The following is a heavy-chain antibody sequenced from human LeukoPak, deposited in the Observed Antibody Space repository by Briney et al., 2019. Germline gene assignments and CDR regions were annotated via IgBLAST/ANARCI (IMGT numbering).Heavy chain of an antibody. V-gene: IGHV3-23*01. CDR2: ISGSGGSA. J-gene: IGHJ4*02. Sequence: GGSLRLSCAASGFTFSSYAMSWVRQAPGKGLEWVSAISGSGGSAYYADSVKGRFTISRDNSKNTLYLQMNSLRAEDTAVYYCARYTMVRGGRQDYWGQGTLVTVSS. CDR3: ARYTMVRGGRQDY. D-gene: IGHD3-10*01. CDR1: GFTFSSYA.